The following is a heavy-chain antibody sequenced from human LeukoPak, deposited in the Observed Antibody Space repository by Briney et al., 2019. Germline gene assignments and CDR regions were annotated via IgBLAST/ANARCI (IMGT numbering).Heavy chain of an antibody. CDR3: ARSSRSLIVVVPAADQTNAFDI. Sequence: GASVKVSCKASGGTFSSYAISWVRQAPGQGLEWMGRIIPILGIANYAQKFQGRVTITADESTSTAYMELSSLRSEDTAVYYCARSSRSLIVVVPAADQTNAFDIWGQGTMVTVSS. D-gene: IGHD2-2*01. V-gene: IGHV1-69*04. CDR1: GGTFSSYA. CDR2: IIPILGIA. J-gene: IGHJ3*02.